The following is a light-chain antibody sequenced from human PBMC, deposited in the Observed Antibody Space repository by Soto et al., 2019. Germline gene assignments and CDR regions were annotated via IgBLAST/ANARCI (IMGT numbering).Light chain of an antibody. CDR3: QHRGNWPLT. Sequence: EIVLTQSPVTLSLSPGERVTLSCRASQSVSRSLAWYQQKPGQAPRLLVYDASNRATGIPARFSGSGSGTDFTLTISSIEPEDFALYFCQHRGNWPLTFGGGTKVGIK. J-gene: IGKJ4*01. CDR1: QSVSRS. CDR2: DAS. V-gene: IGKV3-11*01.